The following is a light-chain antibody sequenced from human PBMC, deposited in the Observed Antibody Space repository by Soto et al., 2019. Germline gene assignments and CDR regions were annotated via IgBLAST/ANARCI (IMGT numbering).Light chain of an antibody. CDR2: AAS. J-gene: IGKJ3*01. CDR1: QGISNY. CDR3: QKYNSAPRT. Sequence: DIQMTQSPSSLSASVGDRVTITCRASQGISNYLAWYQQKPGKVPKLLIYAASTLQSGVPSRFSGSGSGKDFTLTISGIQPEEVATYCCQKYNSAPRTFGPGTKVDIK. V-gene: IGKV1-27*01.